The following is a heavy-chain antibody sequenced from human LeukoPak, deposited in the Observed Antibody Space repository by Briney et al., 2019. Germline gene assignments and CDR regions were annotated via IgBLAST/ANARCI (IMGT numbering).Heavy chain of an antibody. CDR2: FDPEDGER. V-gene: IGHV1-24*01. Sequence: ASVKVSCKVSGYTLTELSMHWVRQAPGKGLEWMGGFDPEDGERIYAQKFQGRVTMTEDTSTETAYMELSSLRSEDTAVYYCSYYDILTGINGWGQGTLVTVSS. D-gene: IGHD3-9*01. CDR1: GYTLTELS. CDR3: SYYDILTGING. J-gene: IGHJ4*02.